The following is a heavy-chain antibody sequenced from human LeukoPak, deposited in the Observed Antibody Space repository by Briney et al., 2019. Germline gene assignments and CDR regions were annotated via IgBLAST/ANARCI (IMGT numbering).Heavy chain of an antibody. D-gene: IGHD6-19*01. CDR1: GYTFTSYD. Sequence: ASVKVSCKASGYTFTSYDINWVRQATGQGLEWMGWMNPNSGNTGYAQKLQGRVTMTRNTSISTAYMELSSLRSEDTAVYYCARGQSIAVAGTGVDYWGQGTLVTVSS. CDR3: ARGQSIAVAGTGVDY. V-gene: IGHV1-8*01. CDR2: MNPNSGNT. J-gene: IGHJ4*02.